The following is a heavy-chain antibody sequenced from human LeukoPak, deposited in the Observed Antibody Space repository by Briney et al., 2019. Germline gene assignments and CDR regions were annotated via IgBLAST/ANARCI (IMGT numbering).Heavy chain of an antibody. CDR1: GFTFSNAC. CDR3: TTGTWIQLWLADY. J-gene: IGHJ4*02. D-gene: IGHD5-18*01. CDR2: IKTKTDGGTT. V-gene: IGHV3-15*01. Sequence: GGSLRLSCAASGFTFSNACMSWVRQAPGKGLEWVGHIKTKTDGGTTDYAAPVKGRFTISRDDSKNTLYLQMNSLKTEDTALYYCTTGTWIQLWLADYWGQGTLVTVSS.